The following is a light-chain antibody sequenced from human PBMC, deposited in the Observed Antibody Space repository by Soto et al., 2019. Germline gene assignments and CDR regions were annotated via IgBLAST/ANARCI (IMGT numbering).Light chain of an antibody. CDR2: DAY. J-gene: IGKJ4*02. Sequence: DIQMTQSPSTLSASVGDRVTITCRASQSISSWLAWYQQKPGKAPKLLIYDAYSLEGGTPSRFSGRRSGTEFTLTIASVQPEDFATYYCQQYSTYSRLTSGGGPKVDIK. CDR1: QSISSW. CDR3: QQYSTYSRLT. V-gene: IGKV1-5*01.